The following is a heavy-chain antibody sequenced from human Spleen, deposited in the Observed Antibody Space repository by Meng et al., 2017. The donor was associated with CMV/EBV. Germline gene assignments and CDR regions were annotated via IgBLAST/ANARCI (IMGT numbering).Heavy chain of an antibody. D-gene: IGHD2-2*01. CDR1: N. J-gene: IGHJ5*02. CDR3: ARGGVVAGIVVVPAATTNWFDP. CDR2: INPNSGGT. Sequence: NMHWGRQAPGQGLEWMGWINPNSGGTNYAQKFQGRVTMTRDTSISTAYMELSRLRSDDTAVYYCARGGVVAGIVVVPAATTNWFDPWGQGTLVTVSS. V-gene: IGHV1-2*02.